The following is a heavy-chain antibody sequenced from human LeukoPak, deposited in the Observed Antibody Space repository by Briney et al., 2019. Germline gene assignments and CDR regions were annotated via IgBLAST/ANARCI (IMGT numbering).Heavy chain of an antibody. Sequence: PGGSLSLSWAASGFPFNNYGMHWGRQAPGKGLQGGAFIQYDGNNKYYADSVRGRFTISRDSSKNTLYLQMNSLRGEDTAVYYCAKGSSGLFDYWGQGTLVTVSS. CDR3: AKGSSGLFDY. D-gene: IGHD6-19*01. V-gene: IGHV3-30*02. CDR2: IQYDGNNK. CDR1: GFPFNNYG. J-gene: IGHJ4*02.